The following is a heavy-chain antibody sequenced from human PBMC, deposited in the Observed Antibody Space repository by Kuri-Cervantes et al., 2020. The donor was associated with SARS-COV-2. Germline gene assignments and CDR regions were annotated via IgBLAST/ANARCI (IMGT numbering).Heavy chain of an antibody. CDR2: IRSKAYGGTT. V-gene: IGHV3-49*03. CDR1: GFTFGDYA. Sequence: GESLKISCAASGFTFGDYAMSWFRQAPGKGLEWVGFIRSKAYGGTTEYAASVKGRFTISRDDSKSIAYLQMNSLKTEDTAVYYCTRDSLISGWFTWYFDLWGRGTLVTVSS. D-gene: IGHD6-19*01. J-gene: IGHJ2*01. CDR3: TRDSLISGWFTWYFDL.